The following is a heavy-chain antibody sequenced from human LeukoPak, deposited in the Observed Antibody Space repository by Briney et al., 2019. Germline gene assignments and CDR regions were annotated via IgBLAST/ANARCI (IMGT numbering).Heavy chain of an antibody. D-gene: IGHD3-22*01. CDR2: INHSGST. V-gene: IGHV4-34*01. CDR3: ARGRTENTMIVVETYYFDY. Sequence: SETLSLTCAVYGGSFSGYYWSWIRQPPGKGLEWIGEINHSGSTNYNPSLKSRVTISVDTSKNQFSLKLSSVTAADTAVYYCARGRTENTMIVVETYYFDYRGQGTLVTVSS. J-gene: IGHJ4*02. CDR1: GGSFSGYY.